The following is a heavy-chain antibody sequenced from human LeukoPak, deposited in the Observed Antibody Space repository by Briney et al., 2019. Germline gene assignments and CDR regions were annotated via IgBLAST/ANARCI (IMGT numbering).Heavy chain of an antibody. Sequence: PGGSLRLSCAASGFIFSRYSIDWVRQAPGKGLEWVSSISSSSIYIYYADSVKGRFTISRDNAKNSLFLQMNSLRAEDTAVYYCASLYTTYDFWSGYYQPGSWGYYMDVWGKGTTVTVSS. J-gene: IGHJ6*03. CDR1: GFIFSRYS. V-gene: IGHV3-21*01. CDR2: ISSSSIYI. CDR3: ASLYTTYDFWSGYYQPGSWGYYMDV. D-gene: IGHD3-3*01.